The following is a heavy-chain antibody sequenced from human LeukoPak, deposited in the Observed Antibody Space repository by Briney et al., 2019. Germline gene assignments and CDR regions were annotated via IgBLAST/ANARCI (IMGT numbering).Heavy chain of an antibody. D-gene: IGHD3-22*01. CDR1: GFTFSDYY. V-gene: IGHV3-11*06. Sequence: GGSLRLSCAASGFTFSDYYMSWIRQAPGKGLEWISYISSSSNYKNYADSVQGRFTISRDNAKSSLYLQMNGLRAVDTAVYYCARHGLYDSTDYWTFQHWGQGTLSPSPQ. CDR2: ISSSSNYK. J-gene: IGHJ1*01. CDR3: ARHGLYDSTDYWTFQH.